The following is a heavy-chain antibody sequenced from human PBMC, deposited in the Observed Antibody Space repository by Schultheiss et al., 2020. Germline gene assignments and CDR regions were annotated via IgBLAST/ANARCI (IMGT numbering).Heavy chain of an antibody. CDR1: GGTFSSYA. CDR2: IIPILGIA. D-gene: IGHD3-16*02. J-gene: IGHJ2*01. CDR3: ARVLGELSSLVHFDL. Sequence: AVKVSCKASGGTFSSYAISWVRQAPGQGLEWMGRIIPILGIANYAQKFQGRVTMTTDTSTSTAYMELRSLRSDDTAVYYCARVLGELSSLVHFDLWGRGTLVTVSS. V-gene: IGHV1-69*04.